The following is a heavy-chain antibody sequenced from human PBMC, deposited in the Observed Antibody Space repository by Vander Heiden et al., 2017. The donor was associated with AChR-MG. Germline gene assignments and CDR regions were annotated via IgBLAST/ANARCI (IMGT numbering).Heavy chain of an antibody. CDR3: AREGVIVVVPAAIEDGAFDI. CDR2: IKQDGSEK. CDR1: GFTFSSYW. Sequence: EVQLVASGGGLVQPGGSLRLSCAASGFTFSSYWMSGVRQAPGKGLEWVANIKQDGSEKYYVDSVKGRFTISRDNAKNSLYLQMNSLRAEDTAVYYCAREGVIVVVPAAIEDGAFDIWGQGTMVTVSS. J-gene: IGHJ3*02. V-gene: IGHV3-7*01. D-gene: IGHD2-2*01.